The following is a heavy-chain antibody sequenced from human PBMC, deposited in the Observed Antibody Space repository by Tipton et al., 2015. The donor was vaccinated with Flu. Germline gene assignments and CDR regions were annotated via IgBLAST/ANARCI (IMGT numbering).Heavy chain of an antibody. CDR3: AGDTGGDYARYYYYCGMDV. CDR2: ISAYNGNT. J-gene: IGHJ6*02. Sequence: QLVQSGAEVKKPGASVKVSCKASGSTFTSYGISWVRQAPGQGLEWMGWISAYNGNTNYAQKLQGRVTMTTDTSTSTAYMELRSLRSDDTAVYYCAGDTGGDYARYYYYCGMDVWGQGTTVTVSS. V-gene: IGHV1-18*01. CDR1: GSTFTSYG. D-gene: IGHD4-17*01.